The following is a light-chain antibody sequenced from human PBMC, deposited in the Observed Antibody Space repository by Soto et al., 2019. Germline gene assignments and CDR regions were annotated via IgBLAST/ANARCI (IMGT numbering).Light chain of an antibody. CDR1: SGHSSYA. V-gene: IGLV4-69*01. Sequence: QLVLTQSPSASASLGASVKLTCTLSSGHSSYAIAWHQQQPEKGPRYVMKVNGDGSHSKGDGIPDGFSGSSSGAARSLTISSLQSEDEADSYCQSWGTGFYVFGTGTKLTVL. CDR3: QSWGTGFYV. J-gene: IGLJ1*01. CDR2: VNGDGSH.